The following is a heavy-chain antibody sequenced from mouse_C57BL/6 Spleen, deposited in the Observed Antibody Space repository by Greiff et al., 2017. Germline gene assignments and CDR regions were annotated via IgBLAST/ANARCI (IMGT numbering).Heavy chain of an antibody. V-gene: IGHV1-50*01. CDR1: GYTFTSYW. CDR2: IDPSDSYT. Sequence: QVQLQQPGAELVKPGASVKLSCKASGYTFTSYWMQWVKQRPGQGLEWIGEIDPSDSYTNCNQKFKGKATLTVDTSSSTAYMQLSSLTSEDSAVYYCARRSYYDYDGAMDYWGQGTSVTVSS. D-gene: IGHD2-4*01. J-gene: IGHJ4*01. CDR3: ARRSYYDYDGAMDY.